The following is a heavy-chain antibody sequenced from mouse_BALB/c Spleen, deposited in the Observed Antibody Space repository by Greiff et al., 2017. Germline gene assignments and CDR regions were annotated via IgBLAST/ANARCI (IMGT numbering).Heavy chain of an antibody. CDR1: GYTFPDYA. J-gene: IGHJ1*01. CDR2: ISTYYGVA. V-gene: IGHV1S137*01. D-gene: IGHD2-1*01. CDR3: ARGGYGNYVWLADGGKGNLGTGAAESQAVPNV. Sequence: VPLQQSGAELVRPGVSVKISCKGSGYTFPDYAMPWVQQSHATSLEWIGVISTYYGVASYNQKFKGKATMTVDKSSSTAYMELARLTSEDSAIYYCARGGYGNYVWLADGGKGNLGTGAAESQAVPNV.